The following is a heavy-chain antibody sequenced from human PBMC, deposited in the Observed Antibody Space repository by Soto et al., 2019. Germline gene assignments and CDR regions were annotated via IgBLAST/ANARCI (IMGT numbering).Heavy chain of an antibody. J-gene: IGHJ4*02. V-gene: IGHV4-4*02. CDR3: ARSDDYVWGSYPGY. CDR1: GGSITSSNW. Sequence: SETLSLTCAVSGGSITSSNWWSWVRQPPGRGLEWIGEIYHSGSTKYNPSLRSRVTMSVDKSKNQFSLKLSSVTAADTAVYYCARSDDYVWGSYPGYWGQGTLVTVSS. CDR2: IYHSGST. D-gene: IGHD3-16*02.